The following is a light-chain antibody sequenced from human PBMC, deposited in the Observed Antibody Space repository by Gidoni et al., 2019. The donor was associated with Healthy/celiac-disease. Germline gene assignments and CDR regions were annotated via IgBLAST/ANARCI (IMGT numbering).Light chain of an antibody. Sequence: EIVLTQSPGTRSLSPGERATLSCRARQSVSSSYLAWYQQKPGQAPRLLIYGASSRATGIPDRFSGSGSGTDFTLTISRLEPEDFAVYYCQQYGSSPRLTFGGGTKVEIK. CDR2: GAS. J-gene: IGKJ4*01. V-gene: IGKV3-20*01. CDR3: QQYGSSPRLT. CDR1: QSVSSSY.